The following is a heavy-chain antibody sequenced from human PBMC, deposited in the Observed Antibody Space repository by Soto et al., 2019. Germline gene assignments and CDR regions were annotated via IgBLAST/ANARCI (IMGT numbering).Heavy chain of an antibody. D-gene: IGHD3-22*01. CDR1: GGSFSGYY. V-gene: IGHV4-34*01. CDR3: ARLDSSGYYRALASHNNWFAP. J-gene: IGHJ5*02. CDR2: INHSGST. Sequence: SETLSLTCAVYGGSFSGYYWSWSRQPPGKGLEWIGEINHSGSTNYNPSLKSRVTISVDTSKNQFSLKLSSVTAADTAVYYCARLDSSGYYRALASHNNWFAPWGQGTLVTVSS.